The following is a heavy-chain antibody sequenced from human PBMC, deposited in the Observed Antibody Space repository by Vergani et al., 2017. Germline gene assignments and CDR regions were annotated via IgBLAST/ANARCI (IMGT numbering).Heavy chain of an antibody. Sequence: EVQLVESGGGLVQPGGSLRLSCAASGFTFSSYNMNWVRQAPGKGLEWVSYISSSSSTIYYADSVKGRFTISRDNAKNSLYLQMNSLRAEDTAVYYCARAAFYYDSSVYYSVVDYWGQGTLVTVSS. CDR3: ARAAFYYDSSVYYSVVDY. V-gene: IGHV3-48*01. CDR1: GFTFSSYN. D-gene: IGHD3-22*01. J-gene: IGHJ4*02. CDR2: ISSSSSTI.